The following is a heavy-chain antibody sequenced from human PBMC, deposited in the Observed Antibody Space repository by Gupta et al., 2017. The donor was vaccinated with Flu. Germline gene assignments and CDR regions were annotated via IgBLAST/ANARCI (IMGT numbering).Heavy chain of an antibody. V-gene: IGHV3-23*01. Sequence: EVQLLESGGGLVQPGGSLRLSCAASGFTFSSYAMSWVRQAPGKGLEWGSAISGSGGSTYYADSVKGRFTISRDNSKNTLYLQMNSLRAEDTAVYYCAKAWVVAGPRGGSFDYWGQGTLVTVSS. J-gene: IGHJ4*02. CDR3: AKAWVVAGPRGGSFDY. D-gene: IGHD6-19*01. CDR1: GFTFSSYA. CDR2: ISGSGGST.